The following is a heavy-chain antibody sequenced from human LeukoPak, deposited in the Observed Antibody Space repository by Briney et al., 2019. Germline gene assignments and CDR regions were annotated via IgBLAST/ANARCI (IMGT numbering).Heavy chain of an antibody. D-gene: IGHD3-9*01. CDR3: ARDTSSYYDILTGSENFDY. Sequence: GGSLRLSCAASGFTFSSYSMNWVRQAPGKGLEWVSYISSSSSTIYYADSVKGRFTISRDNAKNSLYLQMNSLRDEDTAVDYCARDTSSYYDILTGSENFDYWGQGTLVTVSS. CDR1: GFTFSSYS. V-gene: IGHV3-48*02. J-gene: IGHJ4*02. CDR2: ISSSSSTI.